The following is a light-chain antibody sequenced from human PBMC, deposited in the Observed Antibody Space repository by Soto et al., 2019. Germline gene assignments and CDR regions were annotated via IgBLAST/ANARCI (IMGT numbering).Light chain of an antibody. V-gene: IGKV3D-15*01. CDR3: QQYNNWPPIT. CDR1: QSVSSN. Sequence: EVVMTQSPATLSVSLGDRATLSCRASQSVSSNLAWYQQKPGQGPRLLIYGASNRATGIPDRFSGSGSGTEFTLTISSLQSEDFAVYYCQQYNNWPPITFGQGTRLEIK. J-gene: IGKJ5*01. CDR2: GAS.